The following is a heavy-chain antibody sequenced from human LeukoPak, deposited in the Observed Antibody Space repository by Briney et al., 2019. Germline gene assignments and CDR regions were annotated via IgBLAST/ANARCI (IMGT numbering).Heavy chain of an antibody. V-gene: IGHV3-48*01. Sequence: GGSLRLSCAASGFTFSSYSMNWVRQAPGKGLEWVSSISSSSSTIYYADSVKGRLTISRDNAKNSLYLQMNSLRAEDTAVYYCARDLQGVDYMDVWGKGTTVTVSS. CDR3: ARDLQGVDYMDV. CDR1: GFTFSSYS. CDR2: ISSSSSTI. J-gene: IGHJ6*03.